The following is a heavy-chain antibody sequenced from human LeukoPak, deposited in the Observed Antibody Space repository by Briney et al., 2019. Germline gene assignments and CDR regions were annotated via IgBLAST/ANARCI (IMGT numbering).Heavy chain of an antibody. CDR1: GFTFSDYY. V-gene: IGHV3-11*01. CDR3: ARGRDYYYYYMDV. J-gene: IGHJ6*03. Sequence: GGSLRLSCAASGFTFSDYYMSWIRQAPGKGLEWVSYISSSGSTISYADTVKGRFTISRDNAKNSLYLQMNSLRAEDTAVYYCARGRDYYYYYMDVWGKGTTVTVSS. CDR2: ISSSGSTI.